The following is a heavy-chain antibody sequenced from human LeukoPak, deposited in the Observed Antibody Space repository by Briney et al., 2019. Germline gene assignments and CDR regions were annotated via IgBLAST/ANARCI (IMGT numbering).Heavy chain of an antibody. J-gene: IGHJ4*02. CDR3: ASGVSSTSCYVDY. CDR1: GGSISSYY. V-gene: IGHV4-59*01. CDR2: IYYSGST. Sequence: SETLSLTCTVSGGSISSYYWSWIRQPPGKGLEWIGYIYYSGSTNYNPSLKSRVTISVDTSKNQFSLKLSSVTAADTAVYYCASGVSSTSCYVDYWGQGTLVTVSS. D-gene: IGHD2-2*01.